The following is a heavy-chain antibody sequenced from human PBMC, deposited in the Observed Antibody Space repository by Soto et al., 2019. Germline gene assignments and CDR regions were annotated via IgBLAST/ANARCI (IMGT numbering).Heavy chain of an antibody. J-gene: IGHJ4*02. CDR2: INHSGST. CDR3: ARGFLGSGSFDY. V-gene: IGHV4-34*01. D-gene: IGHD3-10*01. Sequence: PSETLSLTCAVYGGSFSGYYWSWIRQPPGKGLEWIGEINHSGSTNYNPSLKSRVTISVDTSKNQFSLKLSSVTAADTAVYYCARGFLGSGSFDYWGQGTLVTVS. CDR1: GGSFSGYY.